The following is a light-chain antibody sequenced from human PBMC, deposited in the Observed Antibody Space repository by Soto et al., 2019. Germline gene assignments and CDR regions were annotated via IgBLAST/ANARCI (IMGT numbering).Light chain of an antibody. CDR3: GTWDDRLDGNYV. CDR2: DND. V-gene: IGLV1-51*01. Sequence: QSVLTRPPSVSAAPGQQVAISCSGSSSNIGDNYVSWYQHLPGTAPKLVVYDNDRRPSGIPGRFSGSKSGTSATLVITGLQTGDEADYYCGTWDDRLDGNYVFGTGTKVTVL. J-gene: IGLJ1*01. CDR1: SSNIGDNY.